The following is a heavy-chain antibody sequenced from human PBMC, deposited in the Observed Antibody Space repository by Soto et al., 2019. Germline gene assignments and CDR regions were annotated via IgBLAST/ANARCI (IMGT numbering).Heavy chain of an antibody. V-gene: IGHV4-31*11. CDR1: GGSIISGGYY. CDR2: IFYSGTT. J-gene: IGHJ5*02. CDR3: ARSVDP. Sequence: PSETLSLTCAVSGGSIISGGYYWSWIRQHPGKGLEWIGYIFYSGTTYYNPSLKSRVTISVDTSKNQFSLKLSSVTAADTAVYYCARSVDPWGQGTLVTVSS.